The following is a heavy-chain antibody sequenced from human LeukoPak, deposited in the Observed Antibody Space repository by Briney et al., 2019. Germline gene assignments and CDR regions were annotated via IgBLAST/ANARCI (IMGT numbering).Heavy chain of an antibody. V-gene: IGHV3-23*01. CDR1: GFTFSSYW. Sequence: QPGGSLRLSCAASGFTFSSYWMSWVRQAPGKGLEWVSTITDSGGSTYYADSVKGRFTLSRDNSKNTLSLQLNSLRAEDTALYYCTRQDVRGGYWGQGTLVTVSS. CDR3: TRQDVRGGY. D-gene: IGHD3-10*02. J-gene: IGHJ4*02. CDR2: ITDSGGST.